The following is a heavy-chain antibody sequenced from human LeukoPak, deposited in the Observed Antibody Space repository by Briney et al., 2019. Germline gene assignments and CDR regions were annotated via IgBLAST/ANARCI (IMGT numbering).Heavy chain of an antibody. CDR1: GFTFSSYA. V-gene: IGHV3-23*01. CDR2: ISVSGGST. J-gene: IGHJ4*02. D-gene: IGHD3-22*01. CDR3: AKHPLTYYYDSSGYYLYYFDS. Sequence: TGGSLRLSCAASGFTFSSYAMSWGRDAPRKGLEWVSAISVSGGSTYYADSVKGRFTISRDNSKNTLSLHMTSLRAEDTAVYYCAKHPLTYYYDSSGYYLYYFDSWGQGTLVTVSS.